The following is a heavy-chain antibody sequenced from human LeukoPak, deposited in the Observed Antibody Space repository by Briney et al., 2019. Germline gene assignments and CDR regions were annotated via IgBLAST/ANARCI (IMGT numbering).Heavy chain of an antibody. CDR3: ARAFYISYYYGMDV. Sequence: GASVKVSCKASGYTFTSYGISWVRQAPGQGLEWMGWISAYNGNTNYAQKLQGRVTMTTDTSTSTAYMELRSLRSDDTAVYYCARAFYISYYYGMDVWGQGTTVTVSS. CDR1: GYTFTSYG. V-gene: IGHV1-18*01. J-gene: IGHJ6*02. CDR2: ISAYNGNT. D-gene: IGHD2/OR15-2a*01.